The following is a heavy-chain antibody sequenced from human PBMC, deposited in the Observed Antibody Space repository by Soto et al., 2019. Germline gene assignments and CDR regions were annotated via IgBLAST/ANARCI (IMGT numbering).Heavy chain of an antibody. Sequence: PSETLSLTCTVSGGSISSGGYYWSWIRQHPGKGLEWIGYIYYSGSTYYNPSLKSRVTISVDTSKNQFSLKLSSVTAAGTAVYYCARGLAAAGAIDYWGQGTLVTVSS. D-gene: IGHD6-13*01. CDR3: ARGLAAAGAIDY. CDR1: GGSISSGGYY. CDR2: IYYSGST. V-gene: IGHV4-31*03. J-gene: IGHJ4*02.